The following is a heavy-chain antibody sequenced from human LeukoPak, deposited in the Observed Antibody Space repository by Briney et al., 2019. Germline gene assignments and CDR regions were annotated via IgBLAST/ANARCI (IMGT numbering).Heavy chain of an antibody. V-gene: IGHV3-30-3*01. CDR1: GFSFSNYA. Sequence: GRSLRLSCAASGFSFSNYAMHWVRQAPGKGLEWVALISYDGSDECYADSVKGRFTISRDNSKNTLYLQMNSLRVEDTAVYYCARDGFSSSWGLAYWGQGTLVTVSS. CDR3: ARDGFSSSWGLAY. D-gene: IGHD6-13*01. CDR2: ISYDGSDE. J-gene: IGHJ4*02.